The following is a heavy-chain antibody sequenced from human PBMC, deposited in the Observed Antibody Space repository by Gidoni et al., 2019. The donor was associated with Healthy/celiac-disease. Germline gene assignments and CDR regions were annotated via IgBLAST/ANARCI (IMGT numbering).Heavy chain of an antibody. CDR1: ISSYH. CDR3: ARLSGYGSGSRGQDYYYYYGMDV. D-gene: IGHD3-10*01. CDR2: IYYSGST. J-gene: IGHJ6*02. V-gene: IGHV4-59*08. Sequence: ISSYHWSWIRQPPGQGLEWIGYIYYSGSTNYNPSLRSRVTISVDTSKNQFSLKLSSVTAADTAVYYCARLSGYGSGSRGQDYYYYYGMDVWGQGTTVTVSS.